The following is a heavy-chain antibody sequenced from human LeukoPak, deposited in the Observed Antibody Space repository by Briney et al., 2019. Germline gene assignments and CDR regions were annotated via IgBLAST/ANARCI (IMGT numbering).Heavy chain of an antibody. Sequence: GGSLRLSCGASGFTFSTYALSWVRQPPGKELEWVSTISGSDGTRFYADSVKGRFTISRDNSKNTLYLQMNSLRAEDTAVYYCARDLRYYYDSSGFPQPYYYYGMDVWGQGTTVTVSS. CDR1: GFTFSTYA. J-gene: IGHJ6*02. V-gene: IGHV3-23*01. CDR2: ISGSDGTR. CDR3: ARDLRYYYDSSGFPQPYYYYGMDV. D-gene: IGHD3-22*01.